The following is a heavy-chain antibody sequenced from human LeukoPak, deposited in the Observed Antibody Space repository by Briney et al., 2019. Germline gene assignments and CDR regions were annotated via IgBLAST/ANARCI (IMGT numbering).Heavy chain of an antibody. V-gene: IGHV3-72*01. CDR1: GVSFSTYY. CDR2: SKNKADSYAT. CDR3: AACPYTSGACDY. Sequence: LSLTCDVSGVSFSTYYWSWIRQSPGKGLEWVGRSKNKADSYATYSAASVKGRFTISRDDSKNSLSLQMNSLKTEDTAIYFCAACPYTSGACDYWGQGTLVTVSS. J-gene: IGHJ4*02. D-gene: IGHD6-25*01.